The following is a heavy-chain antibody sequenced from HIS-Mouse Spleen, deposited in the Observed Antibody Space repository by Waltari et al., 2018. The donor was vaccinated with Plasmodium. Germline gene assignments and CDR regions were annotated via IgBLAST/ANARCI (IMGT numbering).Heavy chain of an antibody. D-gene: IGHD6-13*01. CDR3: ASSWYWYFDL. CDR2: IKQDGSEK. CDR1: GFTFSSYW. Sequence: EVQLVESGGGLVQPGGSLRLSGEAYGFTFSSYWMSWVRQAPGKGLEWVSNIKQDGSEKYYVDSVKGRFTISRDNAKNSLYLQMNSLRAEDTAVYYCASSWYWYFDLWGRGTLVTVSS. V-gene: IGHV3-7*01. J-gene: IGHJ2*01.